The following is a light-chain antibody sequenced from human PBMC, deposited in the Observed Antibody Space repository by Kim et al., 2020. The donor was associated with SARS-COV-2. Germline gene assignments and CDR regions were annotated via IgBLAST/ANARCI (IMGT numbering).Light chain of an antibody. V-gene: IGLV3-1*01. CDR2: QYN. CDR3: QAWDSGSYV. J-gene: IGLJ1*01. Sequence: SVCPGQTASITCAGDKLGDKYVSWYQQKRGQSPVLLIYQYNTRPSGIPERFSGTNSESSATLTSSGTQAMDEADYYCQAWDSGSYVFGTGTKVTV. CDR1: KLGDKY.